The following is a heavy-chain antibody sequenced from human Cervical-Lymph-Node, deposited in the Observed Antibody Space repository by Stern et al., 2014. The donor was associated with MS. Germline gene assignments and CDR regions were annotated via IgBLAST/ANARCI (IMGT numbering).Heavy chain of an antibody. CDR1: DYSFTDYG. V-gene: IGHV1-18*01. J-gene: IGHJ3*02. CDR2: INPFNVKA. Sequence: QVQLVQSGVEVKKPGASVKVSCKTSDYSFTDYGITWVRQAPGQGLEWVGWINPFNVKANYEQRFQDRVSLTADTSTKTAYLEMRSLTSDDTAVYYCARDHVHYDHLTGDSEDSGAFDIWGQGTLVIVSS. D-gene: IGHD3-9*01. CDR3: ARDHVHYDHLTGDSEDSGAFDI.